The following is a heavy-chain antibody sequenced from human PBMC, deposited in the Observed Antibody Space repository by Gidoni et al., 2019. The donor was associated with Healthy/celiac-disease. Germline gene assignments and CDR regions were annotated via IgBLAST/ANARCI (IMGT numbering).Heavy chain of an antibody. CDR3: AKDWSGYEPRGYYFDY. CDR1: GFTFSSHG. CDR2: ISYDGSNK. J-gene: IGHJ4*02. D-gene: IGHD5-12*01. Sequence: AASGFTFSSHGMHWVRQAPGKGLAWVAVISYDGSNKYYADSVKGRFTISRDNSKNTLYLQMNSLRAEDTAVYYCAKDWSGYEPRGYYFDYWGQGTLVTVSS. V-gene: IGHV3-30*18.